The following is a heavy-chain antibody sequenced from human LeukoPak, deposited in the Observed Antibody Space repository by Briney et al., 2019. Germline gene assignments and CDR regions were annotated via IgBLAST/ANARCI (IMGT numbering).Heavy chain of an antibody. J-gene: IGHJ4*02. CDR3: AKDVRYFDWLIFDY. V-gene: IGHV3-23*01. CDR1: GFSFSSYA. CDR2: ISGSGGST. D-gene: IGHD3-9*01. Sequence: GGSLRLSCAASGFSFSSYAMSWVREAPGKGLEWVSAISGSGGSTYYADSVKGRFTISRDNSKNTLYLQMNSLRAEDTAVYYCAKDVRYFDWLIFDYWGQGTLVTVSS.